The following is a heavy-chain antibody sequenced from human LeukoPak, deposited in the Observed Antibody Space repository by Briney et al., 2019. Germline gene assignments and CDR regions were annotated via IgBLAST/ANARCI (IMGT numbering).Heavy chain of an antibody. CDR1: GGSISSSNW. Sequence: SETLSLTCAVSGGSISSSNWWSWVRQPPGKGLEWIGEIYHSGSTNYNPSLRSRVTISVDKSKNQFSLKLSSVTAADTAVYYCATNYYDSSGYYLDDYWGQGTLVTVSS. CDR3: ATNYYDSSGYYLDDY. J-gene: IGHJ4*02. D-gene: IGHD3-22*01. CDR2: IYHSGST. V-gene: IGHV4-4*02.